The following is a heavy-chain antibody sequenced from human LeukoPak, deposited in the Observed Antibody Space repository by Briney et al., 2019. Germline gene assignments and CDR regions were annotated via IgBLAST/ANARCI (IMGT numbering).Heavy chain of an antibody. CDR1: GFTFSSYS. CDR3: ARLVVGIPDY. J-gene: IGHJ4*01. V-gene: IGHV3-48*04. Sequence: GGSLRLSCAASGFTFSSYSMNWVRQAPGKGLEWVSYISSSSSTIYYADSVKGRFTISRDNAKNPLYLQMNSLRAEDTAVYYCARLVVGIPDYWGHGTLVTVSS. CDR2: ISSSSSTI. D-gene: IGHD3-22*01.